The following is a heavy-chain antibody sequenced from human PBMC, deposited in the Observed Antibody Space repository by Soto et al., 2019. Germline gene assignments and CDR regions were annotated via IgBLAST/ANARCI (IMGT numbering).Heavy chain of an antibody. CDR1: GFPFSKYS. CDR2: INDRSNYII. J-gene: IGHJ4*02. D-gene: IGHD2-8*01. CDR3: ARLMGTSFDV. Sequence: GGSLRLSCVASGFPFSKYSMNWVRQAPGKGLEWVSSINDRSNYIIAYAASVKGRFIISRDDSRNSLYLQMNSLKTEDTAVYFCARLMGTSFDVWGLGTLVTVS. V-gene: IGHV3-72*01.